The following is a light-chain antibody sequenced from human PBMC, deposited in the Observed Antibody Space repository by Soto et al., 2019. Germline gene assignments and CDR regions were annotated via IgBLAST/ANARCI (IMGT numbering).Light chain of an antibody. CDR1: QSVGSS. J-gene: IGKJ4*01. CDR3: QQYGSSPPSLT. Sequence: EIVMTQSPATLSVSPGERATLSCRASQSVGSSLAWYQQEPGQAPRLLIYGASTRATGIPARFSGSGSGTEFTLTISSLQSEDFAVYYCQQYGSSPPSLTFGGGTKVEIK. CDR2: GAS. V-gene: IGKV3-15*01.